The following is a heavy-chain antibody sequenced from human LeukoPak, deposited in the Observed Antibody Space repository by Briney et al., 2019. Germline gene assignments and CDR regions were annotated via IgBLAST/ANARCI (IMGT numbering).Heavy chain of an antibody. J-gene: IGHJ6*02. CDR2: IHPGGST. CDR1: VDSISSSKW. V-gene: IGHV4-4*02. CDR3: ARSRDTTNYYGMDV. Sequence: SETLSLTCAVSVDSISSSKWWSWVRQAPGKGLEWIGEIHPGGSTNYNPSLKSRVTISIDKSKNQFSLKMSSVTAADTAVYYCARSRDTTNYYGMDVWGQGTTVTVSS. D-gene: IGHD1-26*01.